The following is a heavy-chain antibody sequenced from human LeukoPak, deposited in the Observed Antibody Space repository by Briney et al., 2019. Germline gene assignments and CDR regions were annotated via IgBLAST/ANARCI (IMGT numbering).Heavy chain of an antibody. V-gene: IGHV4-34*01. CDR3: ARGSLYCSSTSCPTRYYFDY. J-gene: IGHJ4*02. CDR1: GGSFSGYY. D-gene: IGHD2-2*01. Sequence: SETLSLTCAVYGGSFSGYYWSWIRQPPGKGLEWIGEINHSGSTNYNPSLKSRVTISVDPSKNQFSLKLSSVTAADTAVYYCARGSLYCSSTSCPTRYYFDYWGQGTLVTVSS. CDR2: INHSGST.